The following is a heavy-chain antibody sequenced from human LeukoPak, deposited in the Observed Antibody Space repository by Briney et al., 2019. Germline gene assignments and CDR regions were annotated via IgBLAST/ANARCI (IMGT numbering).Heavy chain of an antibody. CDR1: GRSISSYY. Sequence: SESLSLTCTVSGRSISSYYWSWIRQPPGKGLEWIGYIYDSGSTNYHTSLKSRVTISVDTSKNQFSLKLSSVTAADTAVYYCARSIVVYDSSGYNDWGQGTLVTVSS. CDR2: IYDSGST. CDR3: ARSIVVYDSSGYND. D-gene: IGHD3-22*01. V-gene: IGHV4-59*01. J-gene: IGHJ4*02.